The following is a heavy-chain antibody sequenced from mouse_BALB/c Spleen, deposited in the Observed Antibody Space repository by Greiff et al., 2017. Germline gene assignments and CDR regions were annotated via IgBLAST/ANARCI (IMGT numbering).Heavy chain of an antibody. J-gene: IGHJ4*01. Sequence: VKLMESGAELARPGASVKLSCKASGYTFTSYWMQWVKQRPGQGLEWIGAIYPGDGDTRYTQKFKGKATWTADKSSSTAYMQLSSLASEDSAVYYCARNGYHYAMDYWGQGTSVTVSS. D-gene: IGHD2-2*01. V-gene: IGHV1-87*01. CDR2: IYPGDGDT. CDR1: GYTFTSYW. CDR3: ARNGYHYAMDY.